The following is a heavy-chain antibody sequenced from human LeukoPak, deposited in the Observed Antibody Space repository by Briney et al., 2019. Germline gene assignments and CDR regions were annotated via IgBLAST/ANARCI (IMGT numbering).Heavy chain of an antibody. CDR1: GFTFSTYP. CDR2: ISYDGRDK. Sequence: PGGSLRLSCAASGFTFSTYPMHWVRQAPGKGLEWVSVISYDGRDKHPADSVKGRFTISRDNSKNTLYLQMDRLRTDDTAMYHCARDQTSRAADYYFDYWGQGTLVTVSS. D-gene: IGHD6-13*01. CDR3: ARDQTSRAADYYFDY. J-gene: IGHJ4*02. V-gene: IGHV3-30*04.